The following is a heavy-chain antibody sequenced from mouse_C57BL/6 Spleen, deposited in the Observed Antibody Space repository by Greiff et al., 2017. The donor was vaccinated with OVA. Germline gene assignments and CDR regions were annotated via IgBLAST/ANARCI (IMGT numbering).Heavy chain of an antibody. CDR3: ARGGDYDRAMDY. J-gene: IGHJ4*01. V-gene: IGHV5-16*01. CDR1: GFTFSDYY. CDR2: INYDGSST. Sequence: EVKLVESEGGLVQPGSSMKLSCTASGFTFSDYYMAWVRQVPEKGLEWVANINYDGSSTYYLDSLKSRFIISRDNAKNILYLQMSSLKSEDTATYYCARGGDYDRAMDYWGQGTSVTVSS. D-gene: IGHD2-4*01.